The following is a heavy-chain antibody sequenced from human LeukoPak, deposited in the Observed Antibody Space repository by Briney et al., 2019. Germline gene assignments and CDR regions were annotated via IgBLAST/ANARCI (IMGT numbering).Heavy chain of an antibody. J-gene: IGHJ6*03. V-gene: IGHV1-18*01. Sequence: ASVKVSCKASGYTFTSYGISWVRQAPGQGLEWMGWISAYNGNTNYAQKLQGRVTMTTDTSTSTAYMELRSLRSDDTAVYYCARRGTSYYYYYYMDVWGKGTTVTVSS. CDR3: ARRGTSYYYYYYMDV. CDR2: ISAYNGNT. CDR1: GYTFTSYG. D-gene: IGHD3-10*01.